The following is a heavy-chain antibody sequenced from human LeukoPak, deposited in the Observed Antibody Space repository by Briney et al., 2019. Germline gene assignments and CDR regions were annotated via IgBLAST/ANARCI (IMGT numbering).Heavy chain of an antibody. CDR3: AKDLRAVAGSAWYFDL. CDR1: GFTFISYG. CDR2: ISYDGSNK. D-gene: IGHD6-19*01. Sequence: GGSLRLSCAASGFTFISYGMHWVRQAPGKGLEWVAVISYDGSNKYYADSVKGRFTISRDNSKNTLYLQMNSLRAEDTAVYYCAKDLRAVAGSAWYFDLWGRGTLVTVSS. J-gene: IGHJ2*01. V-gene: IGHV3-30*18.